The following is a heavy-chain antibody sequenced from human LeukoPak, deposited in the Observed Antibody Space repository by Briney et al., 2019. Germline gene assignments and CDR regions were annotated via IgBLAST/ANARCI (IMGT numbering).Heavy chain of an antibody. D-gene: IGHD4-11*01. CDR2: ISGSGGST. V-gene: IGHV3-23*01. CDR3: ANIDTVTFAPNWFDP. CDR1: GFTFSSYA. J-gene: IGHJ5*02. Sequence: GGSLRLSCAASGFTFSSYAMSWVRQAPGKGLEWVSAISGSGGSTYYADSVKGRFTISRDNSKNTLYLQMNSLRAEDTAVYYCANIDTVTFAPNWFDPWGQGTLVTVSS.